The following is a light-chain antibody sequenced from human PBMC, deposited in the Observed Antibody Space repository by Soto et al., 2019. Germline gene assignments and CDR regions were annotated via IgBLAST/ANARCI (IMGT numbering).Light chain of an antibody. CDR2: DVN. J-gene: IGLJ2*01. Sequence: QSVLTQPASVSGSPGQSITISCTGTSSDIGAYNFVSWYQQHPGKAPKLMLYDVNIRPSGVSNRFSGSKSGNTASLTISGLQAEDEAADYCTSWTTSTTMIFGGGTKVTVL. CDR1: SSDIGAYNF. CDR3: TSWTTSTTMI. V-gene: IGLV2-14*03.